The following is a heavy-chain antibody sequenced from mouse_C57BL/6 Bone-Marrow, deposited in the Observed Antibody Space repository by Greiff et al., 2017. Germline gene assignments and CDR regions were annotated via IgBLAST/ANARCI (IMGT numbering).Heavy chain of an antibody. CDR2: INPSNGGT. J-gene: IGHJ4*01. Sequence: QVQLQQPGTELVKPGASVKLSCKASGYTFTSYWMHWVKQRPGQGLEWIGNINPSNGGTNYNEKFKSKATRTVDKSSSTAYMQLSSLTSEDSAVYYCVKGNYGNYEDYAMDYWGQGTSVTVSS. V-gene: IGHV1-53*01. CDR3: VKGNYGNYEDYAMDY. CDR1: GYTFTSYW. D-gene: IGHD2-1*01.